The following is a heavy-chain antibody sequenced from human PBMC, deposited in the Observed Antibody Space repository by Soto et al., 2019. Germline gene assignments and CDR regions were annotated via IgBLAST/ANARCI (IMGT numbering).Heavy chain of an antibody. CDR3: ARDRIAVAGNPEYFQH. J-gene: IGHJ1*01. CDR1: GGSISSGGYS. V-gene: IGHV4-30-2*01. Sequence: SETLFLTCAVAGGSISSGGYSWSWIRQPPGKGLEWIGYIYHSGSTYYNPSLKSRVTISVDRSKNQFSLKLSSVTAEDTAVYYCARDRIAVAGNPEYFQHWRQGTLVTVSS. CDR2: IYHSGST. D-gene: IGHD6-19*01.